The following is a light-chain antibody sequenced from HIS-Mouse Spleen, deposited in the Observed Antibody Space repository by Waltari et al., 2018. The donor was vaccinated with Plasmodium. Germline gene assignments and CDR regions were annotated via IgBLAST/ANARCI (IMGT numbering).Light chain of an antibody. CDR1: QSVSSN. CDR3: QQYNNWPRGT. CDR2: GAS. V-gene: IGKV3-15*01. J-gene: IGKJ1*01. Sequence: EIVMTQSPATLSVSPGERATLSCRASQSVSSNLAWYQQKPGQAPRLLIYGASTRATGIPARFSGSGSGTEFTLINSSMQSEDFAVYYGQQYNNWPRGTFGQGAKVEIK.